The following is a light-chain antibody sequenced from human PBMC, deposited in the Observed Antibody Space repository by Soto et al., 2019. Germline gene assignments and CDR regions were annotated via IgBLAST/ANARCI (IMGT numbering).Light chain of an antibody. CDR3: QHYGSPRT. CDR1: QSVSNYY. Sequence: EIVLTQSPGTLSLSPGERATLSCRASQSVSNYYLAWYQQKPGQAPRLLIYDASSRATGIPDRFSGSGSGTDFTLTISRLEPEDLAVYYCQHYGSPRTFGQGTKVEIK. J-gene: IGKJ1*01. V-gene: IGKV3-20*01. CDR2: DAS.